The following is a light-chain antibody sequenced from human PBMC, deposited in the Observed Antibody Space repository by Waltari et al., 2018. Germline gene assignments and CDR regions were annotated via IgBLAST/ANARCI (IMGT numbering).Light chain of an antibody. CDR3: GTWDSSLSGAV. CDR1: SPNLGNNY. V-gene: IGLV1-51*02. Sequence: QSVLTQPPSVSAAPGQRVTIPCSGGSPNLGNNYVSWYRHFPGTAPKLLIGEDSERPSGIPGRFSGSKSGTSATLDVTGLQAGDEADYYCGTWDSSLSGAVFGGGTHLTGL. J-gene: IGLJ7*01. CDR2: EDS.